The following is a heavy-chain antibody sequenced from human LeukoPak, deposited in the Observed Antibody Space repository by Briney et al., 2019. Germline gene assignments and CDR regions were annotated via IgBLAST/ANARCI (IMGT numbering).Heavy chain of an antibody. J-gene: IGHJ5*02. CDR1: GYTFTSYD. D-gene: IGHD3-22*01. CDR2: MSPNSGNT. Sequence: ASVKVSCKASGYTFTSYDINWVRQATGQGLEWMGWMSPNSGNTGYAQKFQGRVTMTRNTSISTAYMELSSLRSEDTAVYYCARGRGFQKWLGPWGQGTLVTVSS. V-gene: IGHV1-8*01. CDR3: ARGRGFQKWLGP.